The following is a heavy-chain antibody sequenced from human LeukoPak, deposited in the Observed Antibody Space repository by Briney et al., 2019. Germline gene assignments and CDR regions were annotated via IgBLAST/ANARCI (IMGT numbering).Heavy chain of an antibody. Sequence: ASVKVSCKASGYTFTGYYMHWVRQAPGQGLEWMGRINPNGGGTNYAQKFQGRVTMTRDTSISTAYMELSRLRSDDTAVYYCARARYSSVQPLYWGQGTLVTVSS. J-gene: IGHJ4*02. CDR2: INPNGGGT. D-gene: IGHD6-19*01. V-gene: IGHV1-2*06. CDR3: ARARYSSVQPLY. CDR1: GYTFTGYY.